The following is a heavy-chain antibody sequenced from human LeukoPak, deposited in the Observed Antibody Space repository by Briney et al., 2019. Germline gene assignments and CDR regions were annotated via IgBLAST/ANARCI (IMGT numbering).Heavy chain of an antibody. V-gene: IGHV4-59*11. D-gene: IGHD1-7*01. CDR1: GGSISSHY. Sequence: SETQSLTCTVSGGSISSHYWSWIRQPPGKGLEWIGYIYYSGSTNYNPSLKSRVTISVDTSKNQFSLKLSSVTAADTAVYYCARGDWNYEGYFDYWGQGTLVTVSS. CDR3: ARGDWNYEGYFDY. CDR2: IYYSGST. J-gene: IGHJ4*02.